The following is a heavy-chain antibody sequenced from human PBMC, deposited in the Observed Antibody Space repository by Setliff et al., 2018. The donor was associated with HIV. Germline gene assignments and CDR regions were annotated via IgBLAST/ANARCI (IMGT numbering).Heavy chain of an antibody. D-gene: IGHD3-3*01. V-gene: IGHV4-39*07. CDR1: GGSISSSNYY. CDR3: ARARFWSGYYTGDNYYYMDV. CDR2: IYYSGST. Sequence: PSETLSLTCTVSGGSISSSNYYWGWIRQPPGKGLEWIGSIYYSGSTYYNSSLKSRVTISVDTSKNQFSLNLSSVTAADTAVYYCARARFWSGYYTGDNYYYMDVWGKGTTVTVS. J-gene: IGHJ6*03.